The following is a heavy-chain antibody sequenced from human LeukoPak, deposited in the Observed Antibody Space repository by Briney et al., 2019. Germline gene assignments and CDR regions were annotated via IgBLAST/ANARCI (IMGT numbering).Heavy chain of an antibody. V-gene: IGHV3-74*01. D-gene: IGHD3/OR15-3a*01. J-gene: IGHJ4*02. CDR2: INSDGSST. CDR3: ARGPIDKVVAGTFFGH. CDR1: GFTFSSYW. Sequence: GGSLRLSCAASGFTFSSYWMHWVRQAPGKGLVWVSRINSDGSSTSYADSVKGRFTISRDASKNTVSLQMNRLRVEDTAVYHCARGPIDKVVAGTFFGHWGQGTVVTVSS.